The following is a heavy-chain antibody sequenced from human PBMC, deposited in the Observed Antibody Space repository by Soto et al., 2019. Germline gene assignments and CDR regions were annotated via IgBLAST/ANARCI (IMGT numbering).Heavy chain of an antibody. Sequence: QVQLQESGPGLVKPSETLSLTCTVSGASISTYYWSWIRQPPGKGLEWIGYISYSGSTNYNPSLKSRVTISVDAVKNQISLQVRSATAADAAVYYCARDLKEYCSDGKCNWLDPWGQGTLVTVSS. V-gene: IGHV4-59*01. CDR3: ARDLKEYCSDGKCNWLDP. J-gene: IGHJ5*02. CDR1: GASISTYY. CDR2: ISYSGST. D-gene: IGHD2-15*01.